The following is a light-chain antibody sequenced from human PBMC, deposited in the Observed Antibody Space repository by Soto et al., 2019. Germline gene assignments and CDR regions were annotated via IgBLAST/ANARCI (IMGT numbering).Light chain of an antibody. V-gene: IGLV1-47*01. Sequence: QSVLTQPPSASGTPGQRVTISCSGSSSNIGSNYVYWYQQLPGTAPKLLIYRNNQRPSGVPDRFSGSKSGTSVSLAISGLRSEDEADYYCAAWDDSLSGKVFGTGTKLTVL. CDR3: AAWDDSLSGKV. J-gene: IGLJ1*01. CDR2: RNN. CDR1: SSNIGSNY.